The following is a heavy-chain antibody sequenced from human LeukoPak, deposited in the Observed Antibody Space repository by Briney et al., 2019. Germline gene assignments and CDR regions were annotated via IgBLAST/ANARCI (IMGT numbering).Heavy chain of an antibody. D-gene: IGHD3-9*01. CDR1: GYTFTSYY. CDR2: INPSGGST. Sequence: ASVTVSFTASGYTFTSYYMHWVRQAPGQGLEWMGIINPSGGSTSYAQKFQGRVTMTRDTSTSTVYMELSSLRSEDTAVYYCAREVGDYDILTGYYSWGQGTLVTVSS. CDR3: AREVGDYDILTGYYS. V-gene: IGHV1-46*01. J-gene: IGHJ5*02.